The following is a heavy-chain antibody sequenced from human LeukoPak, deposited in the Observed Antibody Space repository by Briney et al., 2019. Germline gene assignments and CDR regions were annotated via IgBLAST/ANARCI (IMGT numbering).Heavy chain of an antibody. Sequence: PGGSLRLSCNTSGFTFGDYAMSWVRQAPGKGLEWVGFIRSRLYGGTAEHAASVKGRFIISRDDFKSIAYLQMNSLKSEDTAVYYCTRSKGAVAYVLDIWGQGTMVTVSS. CDR1: GFTFGDYA. J-gene: IGHJ3*02. CDR3: TRSKGAVAYVLDI. CDR2: IRSRLYGGTA. D-gene: IGHD6-19*01. V-gene: IGHV3-49*04.